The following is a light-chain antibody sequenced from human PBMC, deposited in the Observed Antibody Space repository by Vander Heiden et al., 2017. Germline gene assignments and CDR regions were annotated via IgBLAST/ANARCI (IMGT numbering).Light chain of an antibody. J-gene: IGKJ3*01. CDR3: QQRSNWPGFT. Sequence: EIVLPQPPATLSLSPGERATLSCRASQSVSSYLAWYQQKPGQAPRLLIYDASNRATGIPARFSGSGSGTDFTLTISSLEPEDFAVYYCQQRSNWPGFTFGPGTKVDIK. V-gene: IGKV3-11*01. CDR2: DAS. CDR1: QSVSSY.